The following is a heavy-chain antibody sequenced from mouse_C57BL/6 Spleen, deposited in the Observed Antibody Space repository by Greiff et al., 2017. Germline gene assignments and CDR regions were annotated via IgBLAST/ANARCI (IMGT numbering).Heavy chain of an antibody. CDR1: GFTFSSYG. J-gene: IGHJ3*01. Sequence: EVNVVESGGDLVKPGGSLKLSCAASGFTFSSYGTSWVRQTPDKRLEWVATISSGGSYTYYPDSVKGRFTISRDNAKNTLYLQMSSLNSEDTAMYYCARPHYYGRGNWFAYWGQGPLVTFSS. D-gene: IGHD1-1*01. CDR3: ARPHYYGRGNWFAY. V-gene: IGHV5-6*01. CDR2: ISSGGSYT.